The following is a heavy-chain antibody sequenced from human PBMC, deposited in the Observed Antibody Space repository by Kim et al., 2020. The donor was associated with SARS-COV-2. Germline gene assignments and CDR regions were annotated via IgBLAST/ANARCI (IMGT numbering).Heavy chain of an antibody. CDR3: ARRVRGSYYFDY. V-gene: IGHV4-59*08. Sequence: SETLSLTCTVSDDSISSNYWSWIRQPPGKGLEWIGYMFHSGSTNYNPSLKSRVTMSIDTSKNQFSLKLSSVTAADTAVYYCARRVRGSYYFDYWGQGILVTVSS. CDR1: DDSISSNY. CDR2: MFHSGST. J-gene: IGHJ4*02. D-gene: IGHD3-10*02.